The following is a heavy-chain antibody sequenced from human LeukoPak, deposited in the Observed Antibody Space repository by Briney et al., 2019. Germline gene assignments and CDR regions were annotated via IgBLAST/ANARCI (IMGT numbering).Heavy chain of an antibody. D-gene: IGHD5-18*01. CDR1: GFTFDDYA. CDR3: ASRRGYSYGLDY. V-gene: IGHV3-11*04. CDR2: ISSSGSTI. J-gene: IGHJ4*02. Sequence: KPGGSLRLSCAASGFTFDDYAMHWVRQAPGKGLEWVSYISSSGSTIYYADSVKGRFTISRDNAKNSLYLQMNSLRAEDTAVYYCASRRGYSYGLDYWGQGTLVTVSS.